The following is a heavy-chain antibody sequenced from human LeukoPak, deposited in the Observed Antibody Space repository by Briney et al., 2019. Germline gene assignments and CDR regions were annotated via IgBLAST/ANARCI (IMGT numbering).Heavy chain of an antibody. CDR2: ISSNGGST. J-gene: IGHJ3*02. D-gene: IGHD5-24*01. CDR1: GFTFSSYA. Sequence: PGGPLRLSCAASGFTFSSYAMHWVRQAPGKGLEYVSAISSNGGSTYYANSVKGRFTISRDNSKNTLYLQMNSLRAEDTAVYYCARWLQFAGAFDIWGQGTMVTVSS. V-gene: IGHV3-64*01. CDR3: ARWLQFAGAFDI.